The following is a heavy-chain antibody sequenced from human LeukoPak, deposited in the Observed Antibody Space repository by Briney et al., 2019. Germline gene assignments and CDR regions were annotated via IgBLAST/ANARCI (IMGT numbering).Heavy chain of an antibody. CDR1: GGSISSYY. V-gene: IGHV4-59*01. CDR2: IYYSGST. Sequence: SETLSLTCTVSGGSISSYYWSWLRQPPGKGLEWIGYIYYSGSTNYNPSLKSRVTISVDTSKNQFSLKLSSVTAADTTVYYCARIRGYSSSRFDYWGQGTLVTVSS. D-gene: IGHD6-13*01. CDR3: ARIRGYSSSRFDY. J-gene: IGHJ4*02.